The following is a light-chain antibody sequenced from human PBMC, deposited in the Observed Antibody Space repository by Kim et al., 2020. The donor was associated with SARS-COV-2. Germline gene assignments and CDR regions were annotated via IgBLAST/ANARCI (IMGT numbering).Light chain of an antibody. J-gene: IGKJ4*01. V-gene: IGKV3-15*01. Sequence: EIVMTQSPATLSVSPGERATLSCRASQSVSSNLAWYQQKPGQAPRLLIYDASTRATGIPARFSGSGSGTEFTLTISSLQSGDFAVYYCQQYNNWPPLTFGGGTKVYIK. CDR2: DAS. CDR3: QQYNNWPPLT. CDR1: QSVSSN.